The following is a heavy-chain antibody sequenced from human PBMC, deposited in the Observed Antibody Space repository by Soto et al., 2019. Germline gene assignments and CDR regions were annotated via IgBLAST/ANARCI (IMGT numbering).Heavy chain of an antibody. CDR2: IDPSDSYT. Sequence: PGESMRISWKGSGYIFTTYWISWVRQMPGRGLEWMGRIDPSDSYTNYSPSFQGHVTISADKSSSTAYLQWSSLKASDTAMYHFATRINPGGYEGYYGRDVGCQGTMVTVFS. D-gene: IGHD5-12*01. CDR3: ATRINPGGYEGYYGRDV. J-gene: IGHJ6*02. V-gene: IGHV5-10-1*01. CDR1: GYIFTTYW.